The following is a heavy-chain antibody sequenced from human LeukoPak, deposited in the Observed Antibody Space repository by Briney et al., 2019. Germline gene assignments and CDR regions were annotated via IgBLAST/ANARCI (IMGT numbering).Heavy chain of an antibody. Sequence: GGSLRLSCAASGFTFSSYSMNWVRQAPGKGLEWVSSISSSSSYIYYADSVKGRFTISRDNAKNSLYLQMNSLRAEDTAVYYCARDVPVYGSGSTPPFDYWGQGTLATVSS. V-gene: IGHV3-21*01. CDR1: GFTFSSYS. CDR2: ISSSSSYI. J-gene: IGHJ4*02. D-gene: IGHD3-10*01. CDR3: ARDVPVYGSGSTPPFDY.